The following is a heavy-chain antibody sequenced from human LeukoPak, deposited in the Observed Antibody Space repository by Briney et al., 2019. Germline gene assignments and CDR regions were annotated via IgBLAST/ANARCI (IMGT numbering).Heavy chain of an antibody. CDR1: GYTFTSNY. V-gene: IGHV1-46*01. CDR2: IYPRDGST. Sequence: ASVKVSCKASGYTFTSNYIHWVRQAPGQGLEWIGMIYPRDGSTSYAQKFQGRVTVTRDTSTSTVHMELSGLRSEDTAVYYCARDQEGLDYWGQGTLVTVSS. CDR3: ARDQEGLDY. J-gene: IGHJ4*02.